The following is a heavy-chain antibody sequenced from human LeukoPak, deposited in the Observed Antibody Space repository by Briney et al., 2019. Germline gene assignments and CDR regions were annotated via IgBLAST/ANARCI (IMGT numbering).Heavy chain of an antibody. CDR3: ARELGRNAFDI. J-gene: IGHJ3*02. CDR1: GYTFTDNH. V-gene: IGHV1-2*02. CDR2: INPNSGGT. Sequence: ASVKVSCKASGYTFTDNHMYWIRQAPGQGPECMGWINPNSGGTNYAQKFQGRITMTRDTSISTDYMELSRLTSDDTAIYFCARELGRNAFDIWGQGTMATVSP. D-gene: IGHD7-27*01.